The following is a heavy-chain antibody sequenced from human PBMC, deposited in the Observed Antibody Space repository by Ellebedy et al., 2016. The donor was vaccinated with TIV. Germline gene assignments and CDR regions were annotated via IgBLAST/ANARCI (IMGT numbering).Heavy chain of an antibody. CDR2: ISGSVTST. CDR1: GFTFSSYA. CDR3: AKGPTTRYYYMDV. Sequence: GGSLRLXCATSGFTFSSYAMSWVRQAPGKGLEWVSAISGSVTSTYSADSVKGRFTISRDNSKNTQYLQMNSLRAEDTAVYYCAKGPTTRYYYMDVWGKGTTVTVSS. D-gene: IGHD1-26*01. J-gene: IGHJ6*03. V-gene: IGHV3-23*01.